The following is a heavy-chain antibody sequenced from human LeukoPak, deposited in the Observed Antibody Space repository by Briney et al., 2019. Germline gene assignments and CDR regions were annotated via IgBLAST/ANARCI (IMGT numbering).Heavy chain of an antibody. V-gene: IGHV4-30-4*08. D-gene: IGHD2-2*01. CDR1: GFTFSDYY. CDR3: ARIHHIVVEPAAPRAFDI. J-gene: IGHJ3*02. Sequence: LRLSCAASGFTFSDYYMSWIRQAPGKGLEWIGYIYYSGSTYYNPSLKSRVTISVDTSKNQFSLKLSSVTAADTAVYYCARIHHIVVEPAAPRAFDIWGQGTMVTVSS. CDR2: IYYSGST.